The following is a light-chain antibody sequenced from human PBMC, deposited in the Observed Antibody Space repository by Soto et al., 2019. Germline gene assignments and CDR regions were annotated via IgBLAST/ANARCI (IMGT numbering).Light chain of an antibody. CDR3: EQYSSWPRT. V-gene: IGKV3-15*01. Sequence: DIVMTQSPATLSVSPGETATLSCRASQSVSSYLAWYQQKPGQAPRLLISGASTRATGFPVRFSGSGSGTELTLTIGSLQSEDFAIDCGEQYSSWPRTFSQGTRVEIK. J-gene: IGKJ1*01. CDR2: GAS. CDR1: QSVSSY.